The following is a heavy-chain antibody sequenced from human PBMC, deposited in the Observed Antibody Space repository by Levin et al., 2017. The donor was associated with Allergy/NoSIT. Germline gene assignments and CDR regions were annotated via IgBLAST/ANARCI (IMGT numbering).Heavy chain of an antibody. Sequence: GESLKISCIASGLTFSDHYMSWIRQAPGKGLEWISYISGSGSTIYYADSVRGRFTISRDNAKNSLYLQMNSLRAEDTALYYCARDYYSGSGYYSFDYWGQGTLVTVST. V-gene: IGHV3-11*01. CDR2: ISGSGSTI. CDR3: ARDYYSGSGYYSFDY. CDR1: GLTFSDHY. D-gene: IGHD3-22*01. J-gene: IGHJ4*02.